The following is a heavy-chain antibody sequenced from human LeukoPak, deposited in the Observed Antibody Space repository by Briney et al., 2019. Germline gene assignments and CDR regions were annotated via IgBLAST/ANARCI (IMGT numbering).Heavy chain of an antibody. CDR2: IIPIFGTA. J-gene: IGHJ4*02. CDR3: ARDKGGYYYDSSGYYSSYFDY. Sequence: ASVKVSCKASGGTFSSYAISWVRQSPGQGLEWMGGIIPIFGTANYAQKFQGRVTITADESTSTAYMELSSLRSEDTAVYYCARDKGGYYYDSSGYYSSYFDYWGQGTLVTVSS. CDR1: GGTFSSYA. V-gene: IGHV1-69*13. D-gene: IGHD3-22*01.